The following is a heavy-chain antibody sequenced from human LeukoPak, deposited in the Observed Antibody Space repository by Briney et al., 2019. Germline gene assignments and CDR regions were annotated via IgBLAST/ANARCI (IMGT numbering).Heavy chain of an antibody. Sequence: SETLSLTCTVSGGSISSTSYYWSWIRQPAGKGLEWIGHIYTTGSTNYNPSLKSRVTISVDTSKNQFSLKLSSVTAADTAVYYCARAPSYFDYWGQGTLVTVSS. V-gene: IGHV4-61*09. CDR3: ARAPSYFDY. CDR2: IYTTGST. J-gene: IGHJ4*02. CDR1: GGSISSTSYY.